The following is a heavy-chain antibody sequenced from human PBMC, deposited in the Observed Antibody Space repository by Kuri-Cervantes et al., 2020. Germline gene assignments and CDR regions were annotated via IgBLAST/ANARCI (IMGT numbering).Heavy chain of an antibody. CDR3: ARNPYGTGWFDP. CDR2: MNPNSGNT. Sequence: ASVKVSCKASGYTFTSYDINWVRQATGQGLEWMGWMNPNSGNTGYAQKFQGRVTMTRNTSISTAYMELSSLTSDDTAVYYCARNPYGTGWFDPWGQGTQVTVSS. V-gene: IGHV1-8*01. J-gene: IGHJ5*02. CDR1: GYTFTSYD. D-gene: IGHD1-1*01.